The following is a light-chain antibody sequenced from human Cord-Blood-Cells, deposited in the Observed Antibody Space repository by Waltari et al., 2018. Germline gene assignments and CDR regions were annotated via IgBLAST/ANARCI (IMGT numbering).Light chain of an antibody. V-gene: IGLV2-14*02. Sequence: QSALTQPASVSGSPGQSITISCTGTSSDVGSYNLVSWYQQHPGKAPKLMIYEGSKRPSGVSNRFSGSKSGNTASLAITGLQAEDEADYYCQSYDSSLSGYNYVFGTGTKVTVL. CDR1: SSDVGSYNL. J-gene: IGLJ1*01. CDR3: QSYDSSLSGYNYV. CDR2: EGS.